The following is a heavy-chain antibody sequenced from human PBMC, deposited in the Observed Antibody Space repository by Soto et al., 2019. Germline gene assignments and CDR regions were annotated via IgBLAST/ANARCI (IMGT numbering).Heavy chain of an antibody. CDR2: IYFTGST. J-gene: IGHJ4*02. D-gene: IGHD2-2*02. CDR3: ARGSCSSASCYTGDY. Sequence: PSETLSLTCTVSGDTIGSYYWSWIRQPPGKGLEWIGYIYFTGSTNYNPSLKSRVTIPVDTSKNQFSLKLSSVTAADTAVYYCARGSCSSASCYTGDYWGQGTLVTVSS. V-gene: IGHV4-59*01. CDR1: GDTIGSYY.